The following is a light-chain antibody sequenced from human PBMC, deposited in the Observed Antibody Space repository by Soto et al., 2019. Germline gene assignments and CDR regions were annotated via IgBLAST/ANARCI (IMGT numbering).Light chain of an antibody. J-gene: IGKJ1*01. CDR2: AAS. V-gene: IGKV1-5*01. Sequence: DIQMTHSPSTLSASVLYIVTITFRSSRSISSWLAWYQQKPGKAPNLLIYAASSLETGVPSRFSGSGSGTESTLTISSLQPDDFATYYCKQYNSYWKFGQGTKVDIK. CDR1: RSISSW. CDR3: KQYNSYWK.